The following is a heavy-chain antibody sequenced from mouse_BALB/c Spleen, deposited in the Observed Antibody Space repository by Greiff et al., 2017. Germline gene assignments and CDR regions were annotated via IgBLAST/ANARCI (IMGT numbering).Heavy chain of an antibody. CDR2: ISNGGGST. V-gene: IGHV5-12-2*01. CDR1: GFTFSSYT. J-gene: IGHJ3*01. CDR3: ARHESSGYQAWFAY. Sequence: EVKLVESGGGLVQPGGSLKLSCAASGFTFSSYTMSWVRQTPEKRLEWVAYISNGGGSTYYPDTVKGRFTISRDNAKNTRYLQMSSLKSEDTAVYYCARHESSGYQAWFAYWGQGTLVTVSA. D-gene: IGHD3-1*01.